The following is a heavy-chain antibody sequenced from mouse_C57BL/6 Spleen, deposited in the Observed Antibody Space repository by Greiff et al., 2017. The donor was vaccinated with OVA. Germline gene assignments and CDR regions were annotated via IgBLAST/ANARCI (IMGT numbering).Heavy chain of an antibody. CDR1: GYTFTSYW. V-gene: IGHV1-55*01. CDR2: IYPGSGST. J-gene: IGHJ1*03. CDR3: ARRRKSDSAGYFDV. Sequence: QVQLQQPGAELVKPGASVKMSCKASGYTFTSYWITWVKQRPGQGLEWIGDIYPGSGSTNYNEKFKSKATLTVDTSSSTAYMQLSSLTSEDSAVYYCARRRKSDSAGYFDVWGTGTTVTVSS.